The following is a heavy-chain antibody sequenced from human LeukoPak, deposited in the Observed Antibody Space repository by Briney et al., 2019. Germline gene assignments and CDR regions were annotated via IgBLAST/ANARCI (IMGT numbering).Heavy chain of an antibody. CDR2: ISGDGGST. V-gene: IGHV3-43*02. CDR1: GFTFDDYA. CDR3: TTRIVLMVYAPDRREEEVFVI. Sequence: GGSLRLSCAASGFTFDDYAMHWVRQAPGKGLEWVSLISGDGGSTYYADSVKGRFTISRDNSKNSLYLQMNSLKTEDTGVYYCTTRIVLMVYAPDRREEEVFVIWGQGTMVTVSS. J-gene: IGHJ3*02. D-gene: IGHD2-8*01.